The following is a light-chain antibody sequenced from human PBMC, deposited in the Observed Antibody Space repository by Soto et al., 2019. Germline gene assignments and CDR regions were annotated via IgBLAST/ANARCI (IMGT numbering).Light chain of an antibody. V-gene: IGKV3-15*01. CDR2: GIS. CDR1: QSLTSY. CDR3: QQYNNWPPVT. J-gene: IGKJ1*01. Sequence: EIVMTQSPATLSVSPGETATLSCRASQSLTSYLAWYQQKPDQAPRLLIYGISTRATDIPARFSGSGSGTEFTLTISSLQSEDFAVYYCQQYNNWPPVTFGQGTKVDIK.